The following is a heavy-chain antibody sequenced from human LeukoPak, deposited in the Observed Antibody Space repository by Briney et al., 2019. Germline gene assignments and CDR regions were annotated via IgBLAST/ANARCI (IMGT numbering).Heavy chain of an antibody. Sequence: PGGSLRLSCAASGFTFSSYRMNWVRQAPGKGLEWVSSISTSSSYIYYADSVKGRFTISRDNAKNSLYLQMNRLRGEDTAVYYCARDPRSDSSGYYSYYFDYWGQGTLVTVSS. V-gene: IGHV3-21*06. CDR1: GFTFSSYR. J-gene: IGHJ4*02. CDR3: ARDPRSDSSGYYSYYFDY. CDR2: ISTSSSYI. D-gene: IGHD3-22*01.